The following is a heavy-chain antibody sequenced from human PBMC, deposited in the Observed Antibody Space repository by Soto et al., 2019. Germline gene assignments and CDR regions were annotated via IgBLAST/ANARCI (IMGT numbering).Heavy chain of an antibody. J-gene: IGHJ5*02. D-gene: IGHD6-6*01. Sequence: EVQLVESGGGLVQPGGSLRLSCAASGFTFSTYDMHWVRQATGKGLEWVSGIGTAGDTYYPGSVKGRFTISRENAKNSLYLQMNSLRAEDTAVYYCAREEYSISNWFDPWGQGTLVTVSS. CDR2: IGTAGDT. CDR3: AREEYSISNWFDP. CDR1: GFTFSTYD. V-gene: IGHV3-13*01.